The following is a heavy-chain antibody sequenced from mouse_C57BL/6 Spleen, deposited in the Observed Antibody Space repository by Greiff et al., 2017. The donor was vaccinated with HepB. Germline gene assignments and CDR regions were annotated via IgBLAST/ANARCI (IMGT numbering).Heavy chain of an antibody. CDR1: GYSFTGYY. D-gene: IGHD2-5*01. V-gene: IGHV1-42*01. CDR2: INPSTGGT. Sequence: EVQLQQSGPELVKPGASVKISCKASGYSFTGYYMNWVKQSPEKSLEWIGEINPSTGGTTYNQKFKAKATLTVDKSSSTAYMQLKSLTSEDSAVYYCARDSNDAMDYWGQGTSVTVSS. J-gene: IGHJ4*01. CDR3: ARDSNDAMDY.